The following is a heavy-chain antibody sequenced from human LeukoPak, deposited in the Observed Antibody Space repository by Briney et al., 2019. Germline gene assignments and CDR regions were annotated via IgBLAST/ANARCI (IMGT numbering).Heavy chain of an antibody. CDR1: GGSISSSNYY. CDR2: IYYSGST. Sequence: SETLSLTCTVSGGSISSSNYYWAWIRQPPGKGLEWIGYIYYSGSTYYNPSLKSRVTISVDTSKNQFSLKLSSVTAADTAVYYCARVESQPLGGYWGQGTLVTVSS. V-gene: IGHV4-30-4*08. D-gene: IGHD3-16*01. J-gene: IGHJ4*02. CDR3: ARVESQPLGGY.